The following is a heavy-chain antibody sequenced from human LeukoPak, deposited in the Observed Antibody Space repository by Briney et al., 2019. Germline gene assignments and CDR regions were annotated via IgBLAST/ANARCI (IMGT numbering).Heavy chain of an antibody. CDR1: GGSFSGYY. Sequence: PSETLSLTCAVYGGSFSGYYWSWIRQPPGKGLEWIGDINHSGSTNYNPSLKSRVTVSVDTSKNQFSLKLTSVTAADTAVYYCARARGTVAIDYWGQGTLVTVSS. J-gene: IGHJ4*02. V-gene: IGHV4-34*01. CDR2: INHSGST. D-gene: IGHD5-12*01. CDR3: ARARGTVAIDY.